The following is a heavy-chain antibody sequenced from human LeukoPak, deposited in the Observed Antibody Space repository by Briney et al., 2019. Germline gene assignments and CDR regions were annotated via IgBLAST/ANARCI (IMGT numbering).Heavy chain of an antibody. V-gene: IGHV1-69*05. Sequence: ASVKVSCKASGGTFSSYAISWVRQAPGQGLEWMGGIIPIFGTANYAQKFQGRVTMTTDTSTSTAYMELRSLGSDDTAVYYCARDRRAVTSFDYWGQGTLVTVSS. J-gene: IGHJ4*02. CDR2: IIPIFGTA. D-gene: IGHD4-17*01. CDR3: ARDRRAVTSFDY. CDR1: GGTFSSYA.